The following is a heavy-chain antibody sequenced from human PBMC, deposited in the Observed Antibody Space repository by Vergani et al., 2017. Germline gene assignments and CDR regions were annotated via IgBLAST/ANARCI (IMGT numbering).Heavy chain of an antibody. Sequence: QVQLVESGGGVVQPGRSLRLSCAASGFTFSSYGMHWVRQTPGKGLEWVAVIWYDGSNKYYADSVKGRFTISRDNSKNTLYLQVNSLRAEDTAVYYCARDRRSPGGFEFWGQGTLVTVSS. V-gene: IGHV3-33*01. D-gene: IGHD1-26*01. CDR2: IWYDGSNK. CDR1: GFTFSSYG. CDR3: ARDRRSPGGFEF. J-gene: IGHJ4*02.